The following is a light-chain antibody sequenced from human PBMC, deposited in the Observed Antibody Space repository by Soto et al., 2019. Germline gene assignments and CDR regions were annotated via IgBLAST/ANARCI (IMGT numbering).Light chain of an antibody. V-gene: IGKV3-20*01. Sequence: ETVLTQSPGTLSLSPGERATLSCRAGQSVSNYLAWYQQKPGQAPRLLIYDASSRATDIPDSFIGSGSGTDFTLTIRSMEPEDFAVYYCQHYGGSPPRYTFGQGTKLDIK. CDR2: DAS. CDR1: QSVSNY. J-gene: IGKJ2*01. CDR3: QHYGGSPPRYT.